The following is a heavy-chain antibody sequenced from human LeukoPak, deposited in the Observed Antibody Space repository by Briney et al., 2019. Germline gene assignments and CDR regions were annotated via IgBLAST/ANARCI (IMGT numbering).Heavy chain of an antibody. CDR3: ARNVDTIMKNYH. D-gene: IGHD5-24*01. Sequence: SETLSLTCTVSGGSISSNSSYWRWIRQPPGKGLEYIGSISYSGSTYYNPSLTSRVTISVDTSTNQFSLKLRSVTAADTAVYYCARNVDTIMKNYHWGQGSLVTVSS. V-gene: IGHV4-39*01. CDR1: GGSISSNSSY. CDR2: ISYSGST. J-gene: IGHJ5*02.